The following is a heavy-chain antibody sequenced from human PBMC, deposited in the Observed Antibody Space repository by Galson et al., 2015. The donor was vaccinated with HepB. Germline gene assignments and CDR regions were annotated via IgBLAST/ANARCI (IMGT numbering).Heavy chain of an antibody. CDR2: IRDSGFST. J-gene: IGHJ4*02. D-gene: IGHD3-3*01. CDR1: GFTFSTYG. CDR3: ATVFWSGPPGY. Sequence: SLRLSCADYGFTFSTYGMSWVRQAPGKGLEWVSGIRDSGFSTYYADSVKGRFTISRDNSNNTLYLQMNSLRAEDTAVYYCATVFWSGPPGYWGQGTLVTVSS. V-gene: IGHV3-23*01.